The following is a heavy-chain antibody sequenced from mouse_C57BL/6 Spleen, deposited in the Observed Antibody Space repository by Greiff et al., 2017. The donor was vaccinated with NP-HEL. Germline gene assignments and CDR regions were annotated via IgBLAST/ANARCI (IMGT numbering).Heavy chain of an antibody. CDR3: AREGSSYGYFDV. CDR1: GYSITSGYY. D-gene: IGHD1-1*01. CDR2: ISYDGSN. J-gene: IGHJ1*03. Sequence: EVKLMESGPGVVKPSQSLSLTCSVTGYSITSGYYWNWIRQFPGNKLEWMGYISYDGSNNYNPSLKNRISITRDTSKNQFFLKLNSVTTEDTATYYCAREGSSYGYFDVWGTGTTVTVSS. V-gene: IGHV3-6*01.